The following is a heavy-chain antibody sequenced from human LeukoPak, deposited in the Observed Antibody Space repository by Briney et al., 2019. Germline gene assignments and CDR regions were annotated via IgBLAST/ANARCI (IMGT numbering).Heavy chain of an antibody. CDR2: INPDSGGT. V-gene: IGHV1-2*02. J-gene: IGHJ6*02. D-gene: IGHD6-19*01. CDR3: ARAYSSGWTYYYYGMDV. CDR1: GYTFIGYY. Sequence: GASVKVSCKASGYTFIGYYMHWVRQAPGQGLEWMGWINPDSGGTNYAQKFQGRVTMTRDTSISTAYMELRSLRSDDTAVYYCARAYSSGWTYYYYGMDVWGQGTTVTVSS.